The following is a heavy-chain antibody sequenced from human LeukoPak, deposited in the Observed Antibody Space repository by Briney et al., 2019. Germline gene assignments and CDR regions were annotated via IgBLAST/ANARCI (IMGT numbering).Heavy chain of an antibody. V-gene: IGHV3-30*18. CDR2: ISYDGSNK. J-gene: IGHJ4*02. D-gene: IGHD3-22*01. CDR1: GFTFSSYG. Sequence: GRSLRLSCAASGFTFSSYGMHWVRQAPGKGLEWVAVISYDGSNKYYADSVKGRFTISRDNSKNTLYLQMNSLRAEDTAVYYCAKDGGGYYYDSSGYYPDYWGQGALVTVSP. CDR3: AKDGGGYYYDSSGYYPDY.